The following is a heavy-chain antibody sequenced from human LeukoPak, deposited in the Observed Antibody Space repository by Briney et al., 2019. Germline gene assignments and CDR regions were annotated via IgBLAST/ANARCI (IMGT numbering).Heavy chain of an antibody. V-gene: IGHV4-34*01. CDR1: VGSFSGYY. CDR2: INHSGST. CDR3: ARGPTYYDILTGYYPYYYMDV. Sequence: SETLSLTCAVYVGSFSGYYWSWIRQPPGKGLEWIGEINHSGSTNYNPSLKSRVTISVDTSKNQFSLKLSSVTAADTAVYYCARGPTYYDILTGYYPYYYMDVWGKGTTVTVSS. D-gene: IGHD3-9*01. J-gene: IGHJ6*03.